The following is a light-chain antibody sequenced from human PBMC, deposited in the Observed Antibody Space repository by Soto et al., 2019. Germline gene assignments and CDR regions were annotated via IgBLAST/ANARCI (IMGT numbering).Light chain of an antibody. CDR1: QSVSSN. CDR2: GAS. J-gene: IGKJ2*01. Sequence: QSPATLSVSPGERATLSCRASQSVSSNLAWYQQKPGQAPRLLIYGASTRATGIPARFSGSGSGTEFTLTISSLQSEDFAVYYCQQYNNWPPYTFGQET. V-gene: IGKV3-15*01. CDR3: QQYNNWPPYT.